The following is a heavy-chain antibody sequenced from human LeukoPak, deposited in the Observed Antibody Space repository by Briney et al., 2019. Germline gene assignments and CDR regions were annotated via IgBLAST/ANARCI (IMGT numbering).Heavy chain of an antibody. D-gene: IGHD3-22*01. CDR3: AKGTYYYDSSGYYYYYYMDV. J-gene: IGHJ6*03. CDR2: IYYSGST. CDR1: GGSISSYY. V-gene: IGHV4-59*01. Sequence: SETLSLTCTVSGGSISSYYWSWIRQPPGKGLEWIGYIYYSGSTNYNPSLKSRVTISVDTSKNQFSLKLSSVTAADTAVYYCAKGTYYYDSSGYYYYYYMDVWGKGTTVTISS.